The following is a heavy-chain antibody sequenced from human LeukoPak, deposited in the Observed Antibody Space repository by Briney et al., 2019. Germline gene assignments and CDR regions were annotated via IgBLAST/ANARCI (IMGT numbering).Heavy chain of an antibody. V-gene: IGHV3-23*01. CDR2: VNDGGGNT. CDR1: GFTFTTYA. D-gene: IGHD3-22*01. Sequence: PGGSLRLSCVASGFTFTTYAMIWVRQPPGKGLEWVSAVNDGGGNTYYADSVKGRFTISRDNSKNTVYLQMNSLRAEDTALYYCAKEAGGYSYFDYWGQGTLVTVSS. J-gene: IGHJ4*02. CDR3: AKEAGGYSYFDY.